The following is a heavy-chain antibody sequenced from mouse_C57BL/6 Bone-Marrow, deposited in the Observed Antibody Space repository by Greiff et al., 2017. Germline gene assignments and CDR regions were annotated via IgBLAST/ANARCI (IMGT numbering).Heavy chain of an antibody. CDR1: GYTFTSYW. CDR3: ARRGDCYFDY. CDR2: IDPSDSYT. J-gene: IGHJ2*01. V-gene: IGHV1-59*01. Sequence: QVQLQQPGAELVRPGTSVKLSCKASGYTFTSYWMHWVKQRPGQGLEWIGVIDPSDSYTNYNQKFKGKATLTVDTSSSTAYMQLSSLTSEDSAVCYCARRGDCYFDYWGQGTTLTVSS. D-gene: IGHD3-3*01.